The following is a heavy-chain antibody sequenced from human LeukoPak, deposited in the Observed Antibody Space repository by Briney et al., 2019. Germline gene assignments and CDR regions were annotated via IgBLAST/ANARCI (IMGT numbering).Heavy chain of an antibody. D-gene: IGHD3-22*01. J-gene: IGHJ4*02. Sequence: SGGSLRLSCAAPGFRFSDYWMTWVRQAPGKGRECVDNIKTDGSAKYYPDSVKGRFTVSRDNVKNSLYLQMNNMGVEDTAIYYCTKDLNHDSSGWGQGTLVSVSS. V-gene: IGHV3-7*01. CDR1: GFRFSDYW. CDR2: IKTDGSAK. CDR3: TKDLNHDSSG.